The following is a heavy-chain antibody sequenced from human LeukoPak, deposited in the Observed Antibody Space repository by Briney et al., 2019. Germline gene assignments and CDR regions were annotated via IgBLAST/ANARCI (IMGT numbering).Heavy chain of an antibody. Sequence: PGGSLRLSCTGSGFPLSKYAMNWVRQAPGKGLEWVSYIGTSGSPIYYADSVKGRFTISRDNAKNSLYLQMNSLRAEDTAVYYCAKWGRTYDILTGYSYWGQGTLVTVSS. CDR1: GFPLSKYA. V-gene: IGHV3-48*04. CDR2: IGTSGSPI. D-gene: IGHD3-9*01. J-gene: IGHJ4*02. CDR3: AKWGRTYDILTGYSY.